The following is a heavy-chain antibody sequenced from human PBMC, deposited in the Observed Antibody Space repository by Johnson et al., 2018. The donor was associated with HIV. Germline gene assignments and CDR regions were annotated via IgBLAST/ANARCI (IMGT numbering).Heavy chain of an antibody. V-gene: IGHV3-7*05. D-gene: IGHD3-16*01. CDR2: IKEDGSDR. CDR1: GFTFSSYW. Sequence: VQLLESGGGLVQPGGSLRLSCAASGFTFSSYWMTWVRQAPGKGLEFVANIKEDGSDRSYVDAVKGRFIISRDNAKNSLYLQMNSLRAEDTAVYYCAIENGRLGYAFDMWGQGTMVTVSS. CDR3: AIENGRLGYAFDM. J-gene: IGHJ3*02.